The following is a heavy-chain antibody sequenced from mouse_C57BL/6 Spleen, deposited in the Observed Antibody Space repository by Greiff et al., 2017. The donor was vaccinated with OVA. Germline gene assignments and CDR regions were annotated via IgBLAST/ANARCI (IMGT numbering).Heavy chain of an antibody. D-gene: IGHD2-10*01. CDR3: ARSNLLGFAY. Sequence: VQLQQSGPELVKPGASVKISCKASGYTFTDYYMNWVKQSHGKSLEWIGDINPNNGGTSYNQKFKGKATLTVDKSSSTAYMELRSLTSEDSAVYYCARSNLLGFAYWGQGTLVTVSA. J-gene: IGHJ3*01. V-gene: IGHV1-26*01. CDR1: GYTFTDYY. CDR2: INPNNGGT.